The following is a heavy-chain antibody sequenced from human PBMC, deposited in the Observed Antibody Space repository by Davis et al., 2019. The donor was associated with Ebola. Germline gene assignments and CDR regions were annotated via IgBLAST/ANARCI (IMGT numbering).Heavy chain of an antibody. CDR3: ARQPIMITPRMDV. J-gene: IGHJ6*04. D-gene: IGHD3-16*01. CDR1: GGSVRSGSYY. Sequence: MPGGSLRLSCTVSGGSVRSGSYYWSWIRQPPGKGLEWIGYIYYSGSTNYNPSLKSRVSISVDTSKNQFSLKLSSVTAADTAVYYCARQPIMITPRMDVWGKGTTVTVSS. V-gene: IGHV4-61*01. CDR2: IYYSGST.